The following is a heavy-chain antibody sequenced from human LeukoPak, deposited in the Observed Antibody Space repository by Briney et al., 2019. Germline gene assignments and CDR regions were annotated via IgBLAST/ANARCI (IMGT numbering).Heavy chain of an antibody. V-gene: IGHV1-2*02. CDR2: IIPASGAT. CDR3: ASYYDSSGYHPSRFDY. Sequence: PGASVKVSCKASGYTFTGYYMHWVRQAPGQGLEWMGWIIPASGATYYAQKFQDRVTMTRDTSITTGYMELSRLISDDTAMYYCASYYDSSGYHPSRFDYWGQGTLVTVSS. J-gene: IGHJ4*02. D-gene: IGHD3-22*01. CDR1: GYTFTGYY.